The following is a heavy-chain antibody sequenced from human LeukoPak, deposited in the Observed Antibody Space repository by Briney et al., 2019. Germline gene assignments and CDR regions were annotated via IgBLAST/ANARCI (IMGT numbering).Heavy chain of an antibody. CDR3: AKRDYYDSSGYAPLFDY. CDR1: EFTFSNYA. V-gene: IGHV3-23*01. J-gene: IGHJ4*02. CDR2: ISGNGGKI. Sequence: GGPLRLSCAASEFTFSNYAMAWVRQAPGEGLEWVSGISGNGGKIYYADSVKGRFTISRDNSKNTLYLQMNSLRGEDTAVYFCAKRDYYDSSGYAPLFDYWGQGTLVTVSP. D-gene: IGHD3-22*01.